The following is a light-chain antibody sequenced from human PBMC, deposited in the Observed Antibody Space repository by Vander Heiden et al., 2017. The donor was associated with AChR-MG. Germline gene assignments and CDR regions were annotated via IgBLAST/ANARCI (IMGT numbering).Light chain of an antibody. J-gene: IGLJ1*01. CDR3: CSYAGSYTEV. CDR1: SRDVGGYNY. CDR2: DVN. Sequence: QSALTQPRSVSGSPGQSVTISCTGPSRDVGGYNYVSWYQQHPGKAPKLMLNDVNKRPSGVPDRFSGSKSGNTASLTISGLQAEDEADYYGCSYAGSYTEVFGTGTKVTVL. V-gene: IGLV2-11*01.